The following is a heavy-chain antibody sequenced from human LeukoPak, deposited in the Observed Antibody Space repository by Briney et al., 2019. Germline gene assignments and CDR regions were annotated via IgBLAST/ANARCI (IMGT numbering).Heavy chain of an antibody. V-gene: IGHV3-7*03. J-gene: IGHJ4*02. CDR3: ARVRLVVTAADY. CDR2: IKQDGSEK. D-gene: IGHD2-21*02. Sequence: GGSLRLSCAASGFTFSNYRMTWVRQAPGKGLEWVANIKQDGSEKYYVDSVKGRFTISRDNSKNTLYLQMNSLRAEDTAIYYCARVRLVVTAADYWGQGTLVTVSS. CDR1: GFTFSNYR.